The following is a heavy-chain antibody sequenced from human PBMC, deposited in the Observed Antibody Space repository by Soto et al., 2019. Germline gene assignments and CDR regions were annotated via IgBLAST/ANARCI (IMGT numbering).Heavy chain of an antibody. CDR1: GGQFSRYA. D-gene: IGHD1-26*01. V-gene: IGHV1-69*13. J-gene: IGHJ6*02. CDR2: IIPIFGTE. CDR3: ADAGARALYYYGMNV. Sequence: SVQVSCKASGGQFSRYAISWVRQAPVQGLEWMGGIIPIFGTENYAQQFQGRVTITADESTSKAYMELSSLRSEDTAGYYCADAGARALYYYGMNVWGQGTTVTVSS.